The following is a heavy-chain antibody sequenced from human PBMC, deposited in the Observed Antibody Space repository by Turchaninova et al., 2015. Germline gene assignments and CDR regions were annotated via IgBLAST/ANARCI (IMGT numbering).Heavy chain of an antibody. D-gene: IGHD3-10*01. J-gene: IGHJ3*02. Sequence: QVRLQQWGAGLLRPSETLSLSCAVYGASLSGYYWSWVRQPPGKGLEWIGEISHSGITSYNPSLKSRVTILEGASKKQFSLKLSSVTAADPAEDYCARFSRFGESYDAFDIWGQGTMVTVSS. CDR3: ARFSRFGESYDAFDI. V-gene: IGHV4-34*01. CDR1: GASLSGYY. CDR2: ISHSGIT.